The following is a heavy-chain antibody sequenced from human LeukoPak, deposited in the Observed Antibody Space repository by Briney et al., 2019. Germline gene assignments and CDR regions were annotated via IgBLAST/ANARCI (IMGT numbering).Heavy chain of an antibody. CDR1: GFTFSSYW. V-gene: IGHV3-7*01. CDR3: ARGPNDSGSYYGGVYFDY. Sequence: GGSLRLSCAASGFTFSSYWMSWVRQAPGKGLEWVANIKQDGSEKYYVDSVKGRFTISRDNAKNSLYLQMNSLRAEDTAVYYCARGPNDSGSYYGGVYFDYWGQGTLVTVSS. J-gene: IGHJ4*02. D-gene: IGHD1-26*01. CDR2: IKQDGSEK.